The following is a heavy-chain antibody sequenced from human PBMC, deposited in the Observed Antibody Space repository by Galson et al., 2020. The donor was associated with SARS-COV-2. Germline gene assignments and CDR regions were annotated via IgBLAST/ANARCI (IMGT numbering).Heavy chain of an antibody. CDR2: VSGSGGST. V-gene: IGHV3-23*01. CDR3: AAGAVAGTGD. CDR1: GFTFSSYV. D-gene: IGHD6-19*01. Sequence: GESLKISCAASGFTFSSYVLSWVRQAPGMGLEWVSGVSGSGGSTYYADSVRGRFTISRDNSKNTLYLQMNSLRAEDTAVYYCAAGAVAGTGDWGQGTLVTVSS. J-gene: IGHJ4*02.